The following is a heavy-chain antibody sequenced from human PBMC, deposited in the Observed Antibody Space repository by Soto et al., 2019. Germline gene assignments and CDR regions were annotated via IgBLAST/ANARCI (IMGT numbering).Heavy chain of an antibody. V-gene: IGHV4-61*01. Sequence: SETLSLTCTVSGGSVSSGSYYWSWIRQPPGKGLEWIGYIYYSGSTNYNPSLKSRVTISVDTSKNQFSPKLSSVTAADTAVYYCAGRDGYNFAEYFQHWGQGTLVTVSS. CDR2: IYYSGST. CDR3: AGRDGYNFAEYFQH. J-gene: IGHJ1*01. D-gene: IGHD5-12*01. CDR1: GGSVSSGSYY.